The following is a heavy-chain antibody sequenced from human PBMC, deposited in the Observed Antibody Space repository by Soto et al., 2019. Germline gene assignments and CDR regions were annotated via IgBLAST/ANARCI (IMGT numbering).Heavy chain of an antibody. D-gene: IGHD6-6*01. CDR1: GYTFTSYD. V-gene: IGHV1-8*01. CDR2: MNPNSGNT. Sequence: GASVKVSCKASGYTFTSYDINWVRHATGQGLEWMGWMNPNSGNTGYAQKFQGRVTMTRNTSISTAYMELSSLRSEDTAVYYCAREYSSSSESYYYYMDVWGKGTTVTVSS. CDR3: AREYSSSSESYYYYMDV. J-gene: IGHJ6*03.